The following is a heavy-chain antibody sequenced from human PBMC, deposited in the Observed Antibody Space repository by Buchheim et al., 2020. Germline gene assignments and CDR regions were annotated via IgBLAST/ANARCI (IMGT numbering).Heavy chain of an antibody. CDR1: GGSISSGGYY. Sequence: QVQLQESGPGLVKPSQTLSLTCTVSGGSISSGGYYWSWIRQHPGKGLEWIGYIYYSGSTYYNPSLKSRVTISVDTSKNQFSLKLSSVTAADKAVYYCARDVVVAANSHLPYYYYYGMDVWGQGTT. CDR3: ARDVVVAANSHLPYYYYYGMDV. D-gene: IGHD2-15*01. CDR2: IYYSGST. J-gene: IGHJ6*02. V-gene: IGHV4-31*03.